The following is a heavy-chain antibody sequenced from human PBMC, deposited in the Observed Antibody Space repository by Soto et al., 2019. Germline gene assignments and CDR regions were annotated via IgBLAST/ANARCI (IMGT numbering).Heavy chain of an antibody. CDR1: GFTFGDYA. Sequence: GGSPRLFRTTSGFTFGDYALSWVRQAPGKGLEWVGFIRRNAYGGTTDYAASVKGRFTISRDDSKSIAYLQMNSLRTEDTALYYCTRASCLDFDFWGQGTLVTVSS. J-gene: IGHJ4*02. V-gene: IGHV3-49*04. CDR2: IRRNAYGGTT. CDR3: TRASCLDFDF. D-gene: IGHD3-16*01.